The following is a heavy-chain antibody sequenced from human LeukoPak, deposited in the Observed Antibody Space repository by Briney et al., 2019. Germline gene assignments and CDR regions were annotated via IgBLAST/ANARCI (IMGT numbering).Heavy chain of an antibody. CDR1: GFTFSSYE. CDR3: ARCSRGMYYYYMDV. D-gene: IGHD3-10*02. Sequence: PGGSLRLSCAASGFTFSSYEMTWVRQAPGKGLEWVSYISSSGSTIYYADSVKGRFTISRDNAKNSLYLQMNSLRAEDTAVYYCARCSRGMYYYYMDVWGKGTTVTISS. CDR2: ISSSGSTI. V-gene: IGHV3-48*03. J-gene: IGHJ6*03.